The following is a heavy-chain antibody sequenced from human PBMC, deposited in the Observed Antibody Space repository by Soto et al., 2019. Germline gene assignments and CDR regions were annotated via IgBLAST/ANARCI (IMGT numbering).Heavy chain of an antibody. J-gene: IGHJ6*02. CDR1: GYTLTSYG. V-gene: IGHV1-18*01. D-gene: IGHD2-21*02. CDR3: AGEGDIPYYYYGMDV. Sequence: ASVKVSCKASGYTLTSYGISWVRQAPGQGLEWMGWISGYNGKTNYAQKVQDRVTMTTDTSTSTVYMELRSLRSDDTAVYYCAGEGDIPYYYYGMDVWGQGTTVTVSS. CDR2: ISGYNGKT.